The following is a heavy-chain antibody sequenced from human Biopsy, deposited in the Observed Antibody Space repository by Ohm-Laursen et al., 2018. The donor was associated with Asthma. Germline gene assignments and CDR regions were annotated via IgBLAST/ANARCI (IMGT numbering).Heavy chain of an antibody. J-gene: IGHJ4*02. CDR3: ARIPRRSGSYFVDY. CDR2: IHHSGTS. CDR1: GDYITSGGCC. V-gene: IGHV4-31*03. Sequence: TLSLTCIVSGDYITSGGCCWNWIRQHPGKGLEWIGYIHHSGTSYFNPSLKSRVSFSRDTSKNQFSLRLSSVTAADTAMYYCARIPRRSGSYFVDYWGQGTLVTVSS. D-gene: IGHD3-22*01.